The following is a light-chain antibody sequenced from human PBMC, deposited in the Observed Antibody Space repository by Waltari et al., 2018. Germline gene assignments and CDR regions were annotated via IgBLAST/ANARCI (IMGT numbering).Light chain of an antibody. CDR1: SSDVGGYNY. V-gene: IGLV2-8*01. CDR2: EVS. CDR3: SSYAGSNNLV. J-gene: IGLJ3*02. Sequence: QSALTQPPSASGSPGQSVIISCTGTSSDVGGYNYVSWYQQHPGQAPKLMIYEVSQRPSGVPDRFSGSKSGNTASLTVSGLQAEDEADYYCSSYAGSNNLVFGGGTKLTVL.